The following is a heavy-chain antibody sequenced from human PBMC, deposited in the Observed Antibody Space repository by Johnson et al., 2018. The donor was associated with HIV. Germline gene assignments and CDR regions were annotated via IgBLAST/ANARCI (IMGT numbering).Heavy chain of an antibody. CDR1: GFNFNHAW. D-gene: IGHD2-15*01. V-gene: IGHV3-20*04. CDR3: ARDGPAAHDACDI. CDR2: IDWNGGRQ. Sequence: VRLVESGGGLVQSGGSLRLSCEASGFNFNHAWMSWVRQAPGKGLEWVSGIDWNGGRQGYVDSVKGRFTISRDNAKNSLYMEMNNLRAEDTAVYYCARDGPAAHDACDIWGQGTMVTVSS. J-gene: IGHJ3*02.